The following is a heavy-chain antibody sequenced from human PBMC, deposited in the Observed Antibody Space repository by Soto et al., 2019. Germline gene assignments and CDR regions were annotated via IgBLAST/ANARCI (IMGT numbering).Heavy chain of an antibody. CDR3: ARDLADPFDY. CDR1: GFTVSSNY. Sequence: EVQLVESGGGLVQPGGSLRLSCAASGFTVSSNYMCWVRQTPGKGLEWVSVIYRGGSTYYADSVKGRVTLARDNAKNTLYLQMNSLRAEDTAVYDGARDLADPFDYWGQGTLVTVSS. V-gene: IGHV3-66*01. D-gene: IGHD2-15*01. J-gene: IGHJ4*02. CDR2: IYRGGST.